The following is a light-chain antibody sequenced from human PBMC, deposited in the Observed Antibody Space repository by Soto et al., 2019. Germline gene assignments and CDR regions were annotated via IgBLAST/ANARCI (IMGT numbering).Light chain of an antibody. CDR1: QIIGNY. CDR3: QQTYNTPTT. J-gene: IGKJ3*01. Sequence: DLQMTQSPSSLSASVGDRVTITCRASQIIGNYLNWYQQKPGKAPKFLIYAASTLQSGVLSRFSGSGSGTDFTLTINSLQPEDFATYYCQQTYNTPTTFGPGTKVYIK. CDR2: AAS. V-gene: IGKV1-39*01.